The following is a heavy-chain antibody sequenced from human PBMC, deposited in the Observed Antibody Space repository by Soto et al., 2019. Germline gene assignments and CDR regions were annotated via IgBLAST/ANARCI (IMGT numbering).Heavy chain of an antibody. CDR1: GFTFSSYA. D-gene: IGHD6-13*01. CDR2: ISGSGGST. Sequence: EVQLLESGGGLVQPGGSLRLSCAASGFTFSSYAMSWVRQAPGKGLEWVSAISGSGGSTYYADSVKGRFTISRDNSKNPLYLQMNSLRAEATAVYYCARDHSSISPPDCWGQGTLVTVSS. V-gene: IGHV3-23*01. CDR3: ARDHSSISPPDC. J-gene: IGHJ4*02.